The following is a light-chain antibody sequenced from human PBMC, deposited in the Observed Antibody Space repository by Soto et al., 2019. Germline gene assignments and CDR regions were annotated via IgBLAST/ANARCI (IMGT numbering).Light chain of an antibody. CDR2: EVT. J-gene: IGLJ1*01. CDR1: SSDVGGYNY. V-gene: IGLV2-8*01. Sequence: QSALTQPPSASGSPGQSVTISCTGTSSDVGGYNYVSWYQQHPGKAPKLMIYEVTKQPSGVPDRFSGSRSGNTASLTVSGLQAEDEADYYCSSYAGSKNFYVFGTGTKLTVL. CDR3: SSYAGSKNFYV.